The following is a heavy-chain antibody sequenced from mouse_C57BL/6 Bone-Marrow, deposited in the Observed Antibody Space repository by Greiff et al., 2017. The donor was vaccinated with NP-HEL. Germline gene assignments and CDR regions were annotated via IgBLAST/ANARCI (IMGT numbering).Heavy chain of an antibody. D-gene: IGHD1-1*01. CDR2: IYWGADK. Sequence: QVTLKECGPGLLQSSQPLSLTCSFSGFSLSTSGMGVSWLRQPSGQGLEWLAHIYWGADKRYNPSLTSRLTISNATSRNQVFRNITWVDTADTATYYCARREGRYYGSGFAYGGQGTLVTVSA. CDR3: ARREGRYYGSGFAY. J-gene: IGHJ3*01. CDR1: GFSLSTSGMG. V-gene: IGHV8-12*01.